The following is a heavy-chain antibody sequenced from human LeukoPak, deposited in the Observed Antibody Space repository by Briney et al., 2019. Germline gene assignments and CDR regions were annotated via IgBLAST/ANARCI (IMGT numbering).Heavy chain of an antibody. V-gene: IGHV4-30-4*08. J-gene: IGHJ6*03. D-gene: IGHD2-2*01. CDR1: GGSFSGYY. Sequence: SETLSLTCAVYGGSFSGYYWSWIRQPPGKGLEWIGYIYYSGSTYYNTSLKSRVTISVDTSKNQFSLKLSSVTAADTAVYYCARVGPAANYYYYMDVWGKGTTVTVSS. CDR3: ARVGPAANYYYYMDV. CDR2: IYYSGST.